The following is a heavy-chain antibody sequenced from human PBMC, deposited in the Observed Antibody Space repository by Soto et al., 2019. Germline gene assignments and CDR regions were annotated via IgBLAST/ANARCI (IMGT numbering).Heavy chain of an antibody. V-gene: IGHV3-33*01. CDR2: IWYDGSNK. CDR3: ARDRTTGRGRWFDP. Sequence: RLSCAASGFTFSSYGMHWVRQAPGKGLEWVAVIWYDGSNKYYADSVKGRFTISRDNSKNTLYLQMNSLRAEDTAVYYCARDRTTGRGRWFDPWGQGTLVTVSS. J-gene: IGHJ5*02. CDR1: GFTFSSYG. D-gene: IGHD2-8*02.